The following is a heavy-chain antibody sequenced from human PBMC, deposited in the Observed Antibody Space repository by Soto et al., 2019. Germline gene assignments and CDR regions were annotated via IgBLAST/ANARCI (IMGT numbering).Heavy chain of an antibody. Sequence: PSETLSLTCTVSGGSISSGGYYWSWIRQHPGKGLEWIGYIYYSGSTYYNPSLKSRVTISVDTSKNQFSLKLSSVTAADTAVYYCARDSREDIVVVVAAPSPPYYYYMDVWGKGTTVTVSS. CDR2: IYYSGST. D-gene: IGHD2-15*01. J-gene: IGHJ6*03. CDR1: GGSISSGGYY. CDR3: ARDSREDIVVVVAAPSPPYYYYMDV. V-gene: IGHV4-31*03.